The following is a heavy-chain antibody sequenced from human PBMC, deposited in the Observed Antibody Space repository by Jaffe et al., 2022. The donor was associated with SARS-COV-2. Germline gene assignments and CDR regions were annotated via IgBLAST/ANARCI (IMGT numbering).Heavy chain of an antibody. Sequence: QVQFVQSGAEVRKPGASVKVSCKASGYIFSSYAMHWVRQAPGQRLEWMGWIHTGNGNTKYSQKFQGRVTIHRDTSASTAYMELISLRSEDTAVYYCARASSPTYSSSWYGEYFQHWGQGTLVTVSS. V-gene: IGHV1-3*04. CDR1: GYIFSSYA. CDR2: IHTGNGNT. CDR3: ARASSPTYSSSWYGEYFQH. D-gene: IGHD6-13*01. J-gene: IGHJ1*01.